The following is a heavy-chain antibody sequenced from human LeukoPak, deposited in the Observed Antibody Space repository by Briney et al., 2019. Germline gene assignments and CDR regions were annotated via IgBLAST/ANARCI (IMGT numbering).Heavy chain of an antibody. CDR3: ARERYDILTGYLEYGMDV. V-gene: IGHV3-66*01. Sequence: TGGSLRLSCAASGFTVSSNYMSWVRQAPGKGLEWVSVIYSGGSTYCADSVKGRFTISRDNSKNTLYLQMNSLRAEDTAVYYCARERYDILTGYLEYGMDVWGQGTTVTVSS. CDR1: GFTVSSNY. CDR2: IYSGGST. J-gene: IGHJ6*02. D-gene: IGHD3-9*01.